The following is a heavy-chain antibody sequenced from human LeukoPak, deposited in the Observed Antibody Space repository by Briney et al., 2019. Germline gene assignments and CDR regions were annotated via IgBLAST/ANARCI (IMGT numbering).Heavy chain of an antibody. V-gene: IGHV3-64D*06. Sequence: PGGSLRLSCSASGFTFSSYTMHWVRQAPGKGLECVSGIATNGGSTYYADAVKGRFTISRDNSKSTLYLQMSSLRVEDTAVYYCMKHLRGDPFDNWGQGTLVTVSS. CDR1: GFTFSSYT. CDR2: IATNGGST. J-gene: IGHJ4*02. CDR3: MKHLRGDPFDN. D-gene: IGHD3-10*01.